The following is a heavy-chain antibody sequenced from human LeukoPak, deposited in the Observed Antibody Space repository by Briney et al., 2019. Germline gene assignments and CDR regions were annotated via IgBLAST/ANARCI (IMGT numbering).Heavy chain of an antibody. CDR3: ARVDTAMVTSSKFPFDY. D-gene: IGHD5-18*01. CDR2: IIPIFGTA. Sequence: AASVKVSCKASGGTFSSYAISWVRQAPGQGLEWMGGIIPIFGTANYAQKFQGRVTITADESTSTAYMELSSLRSEDTAVYYCARVDTAMVTSSKFPFDYWGQGTLVTVSS. V-gene: IGHV1-69*01. CDR1: GGTFSSYA. J-gene: IGHJ4*02.